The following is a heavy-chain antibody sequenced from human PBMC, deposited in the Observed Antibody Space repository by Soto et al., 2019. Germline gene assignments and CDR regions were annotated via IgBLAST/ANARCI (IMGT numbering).Heavy chain of an antibody. CDR3: ARGRGALTVISNWFDP. CDR2: INWNSGST. CDR1: GLTFEDYA. V-gene: IGHV3-9*01. D-gene: IGHD2-21*01. Sequence: EVQLVESGGGLVQPGRSLRLSCEASGLTFEDYAMHWIRQAPGKGLEWVAGINWNSGSTGYADSVKGRFTISRDNVNNSLHLEMSTLKAEDTAMYYCARGRGALTVISNWFDPWGQGTQVTVSS. J-gene: IGHJ5*02.